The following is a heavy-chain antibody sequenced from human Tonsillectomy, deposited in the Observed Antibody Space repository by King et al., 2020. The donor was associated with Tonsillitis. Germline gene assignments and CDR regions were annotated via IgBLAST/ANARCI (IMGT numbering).Heavy chain of an antibody. V-gene: IGHV4-59*01. J-gene: IGHJ4*02. CDR1: GGSISNYY. CDR3: ARASQTPDATYFYY. CDR2: VYYSGST. Sequence: QLQESGPGLVKPSETLSLTCTVSGGSISNYYWSWIRQPPGRGLEGVGYVYYSGSTNYNPSLKSRVTISVDTSKNQFFLKLSSVTAADTAVYYCARASQTPDATYFYYWGQGTLVTVSS. D-gene: IGHD2-15*01.